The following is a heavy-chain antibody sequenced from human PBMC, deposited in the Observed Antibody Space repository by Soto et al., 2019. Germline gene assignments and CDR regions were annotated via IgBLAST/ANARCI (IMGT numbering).Heavy chain of an antibody. D-gene: IGHD2-15*01. CDR3: AKGGVVVVAAIDY. V-gene: IGHV3-20*04. J-gene: IGHJ4*02. Sequence: GGSLRLSCAASGFTFDDYGMSWVRQAPGKGLEWVSGINWNGGSTYYADSVKGRFTISRDNSKNTLYLQMNSLRAEDTAVYYCAKGGVVVVAAIDYWGQGTLVTVSS. CDR1: GFTFDDYG. CDR2: INWNGGST.